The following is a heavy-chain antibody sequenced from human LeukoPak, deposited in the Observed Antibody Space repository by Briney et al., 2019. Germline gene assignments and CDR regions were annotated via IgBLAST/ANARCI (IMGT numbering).Heavy chain of an antibody. CDR3: ARVVPTNWFDP. D-gene: IGHD4/OR15-4a*01. CDR1: GGSISSYY. Sequence: SETLSLTCTVSGGSISSYYWSWIRQPPGKGLEWIGYIYYSGSTNYNPSLKSRVTVSVDTSKNQFSLKLSSVTAADTAVYYCARVVPTNWFDPWGQGTLVTVSS. V-gene: IGHV4-59*01. J-gene: IGHJ5*02. CDR2: IYYSGST.